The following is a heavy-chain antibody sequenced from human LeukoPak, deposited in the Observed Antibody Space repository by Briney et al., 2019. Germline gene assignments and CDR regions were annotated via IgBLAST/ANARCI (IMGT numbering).Heavy chain of an antibody. J-gene: IGHJ4*02. CDR2: IYYSGST. CDR3: ARNLRRGYSYGYREDLPDY. CDR1: GGSISSYY. D-gene: IGHD5-18*01. Sequence: SETLSLTCTVSGGSISSYYWSWIRQPPGKGLEWIGYIYYSGSTNYNPSLKSRVTISVDTSKNQFSLKLSSVTAADTAVYYCARNLRRGYSYGYREDLPDYWGQGTLVTVSS. V-gene: IGHV4-59*01.